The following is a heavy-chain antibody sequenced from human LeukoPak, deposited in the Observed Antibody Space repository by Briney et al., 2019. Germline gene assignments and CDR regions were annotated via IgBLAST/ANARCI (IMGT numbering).Heavy chain of an antibody. V-gene: IGHV1-46*01. CDR2: INPSGGST. CDR3: AVDIVVVVAALGGYYGMDV. Sequence: ASVKVSCKASGYTFTSYYMHWVRQAPGQGLEWMGIINPSGGSTSYAQKFQGRVTMTRDTSTSTVYMELSSLRSEDTAVYCCAVDIVVVVAALGGYYGMDVWGQGTTVTVSS. D-gene: IGHD2-15*01. J-gene: IGHJ6*02. CDR1: GYTFTSYY.